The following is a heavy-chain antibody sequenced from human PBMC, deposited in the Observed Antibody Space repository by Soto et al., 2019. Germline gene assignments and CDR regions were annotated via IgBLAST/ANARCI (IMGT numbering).Heavy chain of an antibody. CDR3: ARVYSSSWWRNYYYYYGMDV. J-gene: IGHJ6*02. Sequence: HPGGALRLSCAASGFTFSSYWMSWVRQAPGKGLEWVANIKQDGSEKYYVDYVKGRFTISRENAKNSLYLQMNSLRAEDTAVYYCARVYSSSWWRNYYYYYGMDVWGQGTTVTVSS. D-gene: IGHD6-13*01. CDR1: GFTFSSYW. V-gene: IGHV3-7*01. CDR2: IKQDGSEK.